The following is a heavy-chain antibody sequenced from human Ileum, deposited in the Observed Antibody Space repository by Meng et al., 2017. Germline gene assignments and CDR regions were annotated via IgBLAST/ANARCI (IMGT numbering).Heavy chain of an antibody. D-gene: IGHD6-6*01. CDR3: ARGGVAARLGT. V-gene: IGHV4-34*02. CDR2: ISHSGST. CDR1: GGSFSGYY. J-gene: IGHJ4*02. Sequence: QQWGVGVLKPSETLSLTGAANGGSFSGYYWSWIRQPPGKGLEWIGEISHSGSTHYNPSLKSRLTISVDTSNNQFSLKLNSVTAADTAVYYCARGGVAARLGTWGQGALVTVSS.